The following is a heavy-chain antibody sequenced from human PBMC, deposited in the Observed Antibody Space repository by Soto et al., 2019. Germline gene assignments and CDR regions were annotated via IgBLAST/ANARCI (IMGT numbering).Heavy chain of an antibody. CDR1: GFSFSGYA. V-gene: IGHV3-23*01. CDR3: AKGARGYSPSGMDV. Sequence: EVQLLESGGGLVQPGGSLRLSCAPSGFSFSGYAISWVRLAPGKGLEWVSGISGSGATPFYADSVKGRFTISRDNSQNTLYLQMNSLRAEDTAVYYCAKGARGYSPSGMDVWGQGTTVTVSS. J-gene: IGHJ6*02. CDR2: ISGSGATP. D-gene: IGHD5-12*01.